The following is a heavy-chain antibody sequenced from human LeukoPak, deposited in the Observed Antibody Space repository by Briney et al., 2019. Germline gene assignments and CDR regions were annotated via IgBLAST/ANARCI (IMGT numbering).Heavy chain of an antibody. CDR1: GYSFISYW. V-gene: IGHV5-51*01. CDR2: IYPGDSDT. CDR3: ASSDCSGGSCYSGRYYYYGMDV. J-gene: IGHJ6*02. Sequence: GESLKISCKGSGYSFISYWIGWVRQMPGKGLEWMGIIYPGDSDTRYSPSFQGQVTISADKSISTAYLQWSSLKASDTAMYYCASSDCSGGSCYSGRYYYYGMDVWGQGTTVTVSS. D-gene: IGHD2-15*01.